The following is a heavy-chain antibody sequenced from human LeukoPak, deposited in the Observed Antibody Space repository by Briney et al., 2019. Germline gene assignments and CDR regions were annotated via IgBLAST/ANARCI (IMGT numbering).Heavy chain of an antibody. J-gene: IGHJ4*02. CDR2: IKIKADGATI. CDR3: VPYVLWDPAGY. CDR1: RFTFNEAW. D-gene: IGHD2-8*01. Sequence: TGGSLRLSCAASRFTFNEAWMSWVRQAPGKGLEWVGRIKIKADGATIDYAAPVKGRFTISRDDSENTLYLQMSRLKTEETAVYYCVPYVLWDPAGYWVQGTLVTVSS. V-gene: IGHV3-15*01.